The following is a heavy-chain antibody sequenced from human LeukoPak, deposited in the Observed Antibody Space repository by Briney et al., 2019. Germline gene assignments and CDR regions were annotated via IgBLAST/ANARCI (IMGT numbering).Heavy chain of an antibody. J-gene: IGHJ4*02. CDR3: ARDLMVRGIGDY. V-gene: IGHV3-48*04. CDR1: GFTFSSYS. CDR2: ISSSSNTI. Sequence: GGSLRLSCAASGFTFSSYSMNWVRQAPGKGLGWVSYISSSSNTIYYADSVKGRFTISRENAKNSLYLQMNSLRAEDTAVYYCARDLMVRGIGDYWGQGTLVTVSS. D-gene: IGHD3-10*01.